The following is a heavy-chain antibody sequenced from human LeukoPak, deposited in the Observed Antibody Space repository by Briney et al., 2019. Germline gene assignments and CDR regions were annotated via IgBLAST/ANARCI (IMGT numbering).Heavy chain of an antibody. J-gene: IGHJ4*02. CDR2: IYYSGST. V-gene: IGHV4-39*01. Sequence: SETLSLTCTVSGGSISSSGYYWGWIRQPPGKGLEWIGSIYYSGSTYYNPSLKSRVTISVDTSKNQFSLKLSSVTAADTAVYYCARHRGVSGYYYYWGQGTLVTVSS. CDR1: GGSISSSGYY. D-gene: IGHD3-22*01. CDR3: ARHRGVSGYYYY.